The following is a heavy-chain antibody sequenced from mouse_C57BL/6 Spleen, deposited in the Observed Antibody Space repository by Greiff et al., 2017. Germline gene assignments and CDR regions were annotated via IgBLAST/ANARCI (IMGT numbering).Heavy chain of an antibody. V-gene: IGHV1-64*01. CDR3: AREGATTVVADDY. CDR2: IHPNSCST. CDR1: GYTFTSYW. Sequence: QVQLQQPGAELVKPGASVKLSCKASGYTFTSYWMHWVKQRPGQGLEWIGMIHPNSCSTNYTEQFKSKAPLPVDKSSSTAYLQLGSRTSEDSAVYYCAREGATTVVADDYWGKGTTLTVSS. J-gene: IGHJ2*01. D-gene: IGHD1-1*01.